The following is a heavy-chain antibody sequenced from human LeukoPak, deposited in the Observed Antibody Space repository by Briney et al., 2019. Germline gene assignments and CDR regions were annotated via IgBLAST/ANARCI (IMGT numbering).Heavy chain of an antibody. D-gene: IGHD1-26*01. CDR3: AREVPSYSGSYYPYYYYYMDV. Sequence: SETLSLTCTVSGGSISSYYWSWVRQPPGKGLEWIGYIYYSGSTNYNPSLESRVTISVDTSKNQFSLKLSSVTAADTAVYYCAREVPSYSGSYYPYYYYYMDVWGKGTTVTVPS. CDR2: IYYSGST. CDR1: GGSISSYY. V-gene: IGHV4-59*01. J-gene: IGHJ6*03.